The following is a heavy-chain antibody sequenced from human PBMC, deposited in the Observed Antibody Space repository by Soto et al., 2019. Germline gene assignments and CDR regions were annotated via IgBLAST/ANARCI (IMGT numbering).Heavy chain of an antibody. Sequence: EVQLVESGGGLVKPGGSLRLSCAASGFTFSSYSMNWVRQAPGKGLEWVSSISSSSSYIYYADSVKGRFTISRDNAKNSLYLQMNSLRADDTAVYYCARFIGYSAARYYYYYYYMDVCGKGTTVTVSS. V-gene: IGHV3-21*01. J-gene: IGHJ6*03. CDR3: ARFIGYSAARYYYYYYYMDV. CDR2: ISSSSSYI. D-gene: IGHD3-16*02. CDR1: GFTFSSYS.